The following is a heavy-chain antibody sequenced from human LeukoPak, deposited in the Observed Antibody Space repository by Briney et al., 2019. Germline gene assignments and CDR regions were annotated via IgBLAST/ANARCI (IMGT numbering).Heavy chain of an antibody. J-gene: IGHJ2*01. CDR3: ARGDWFFDL. Sequence: SQTLSLTCAISGXSVSSNSSAWNWIRQSPSRGLEWLGRTYYRSKWFDDFAESVKSRITINPDTSKNQFSLQLNSVTPEDTAVYYCARGDWFFDLWGRGTLVTVSS. V-gene: IGHV6-1*01. CDR2: TYYRSKWFD. CDR1: GXSVSSNSSA.